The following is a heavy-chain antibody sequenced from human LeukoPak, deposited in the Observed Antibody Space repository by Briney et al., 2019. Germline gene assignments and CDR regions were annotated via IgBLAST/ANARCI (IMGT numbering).Heavy chain of an antibody. J-gene: IGHJ4*02. D-gene: IGHD6-19*01. CDR1: SGSIINSY. CDR2: IHYSGSA. CDR3: ARHDISVAPNFDS. V-gene: IGHV4-59*08. Sequence: PSETLSLTCIVPSGSIINSYWSWIRQPPGKGLEWIGYIHYSGSANYNPSLKSRVTMSVDTSKNQFSLKLTSVTAADTAVYFCARHDISVAPNFDSWGQGSLVTVSS.